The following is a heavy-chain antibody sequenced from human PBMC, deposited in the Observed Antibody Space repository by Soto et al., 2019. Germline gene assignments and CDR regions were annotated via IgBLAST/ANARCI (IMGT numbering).Heavy chain of an antibody. V-gene: IGHV3-30*18. Sequence: GGSLRLSCAASGFTFSSYGMHWVRQAPGKGLEWVAVISYDGINKYYADSVKGRFTISRDNSKNTLYMQMNSLRAEDTAVYYCAKSVYNWNDGFFDYWGQGTLVTVSS. D-gene: IGHD1-1*01. CDR2: ISYDGINK. J-gene: IGHJ4*02. CDR3: AKSVYNWNDGFFDY. CDR1: GFTFSSYG.